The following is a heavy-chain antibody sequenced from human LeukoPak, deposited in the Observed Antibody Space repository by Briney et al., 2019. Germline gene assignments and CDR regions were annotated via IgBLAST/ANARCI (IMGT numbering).Heavy chain of an antibody. Sequence: GASLRLSCAASGFTFSRYWMHWVRQAPGKGLVWVSRINTDGSSTSYADSVKGRFTISRDNAKNTLYLQMNSLRAEDTAVYYCARAHCSGGSCYSGDLVDYWGQGTLVTVSS. CDR1: GFTFSRYW. J-gene: IGHJ4*02. V-gene: IGHV3-74*01. D-gene: IGHD2-15*01. CDR3: ARAHCSGGSCYSGDLVDY. CDR2: INTDGSST.